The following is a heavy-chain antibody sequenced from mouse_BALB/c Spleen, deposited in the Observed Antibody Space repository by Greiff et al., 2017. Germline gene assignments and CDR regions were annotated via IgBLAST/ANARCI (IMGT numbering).Heavy chain of an antibody. Sequence: EVQGVESGGGLVKPGGSLKLSCAASGFTFSSYAMSWVRQTPEKRLEWVASISSGGSTYYPDSVKGRFTISRDNARNILYLQMSSLRSEDTAMYYCAREVHVYDRGLDWGQGTLVTVSA. V-gene: IGHV5-6-5*01. J-gene: IGHJ3*01. CDR2: ISSGGST. CDR1: GFTFSSYA. D-gene: IGHD2-2*01. CDR3: AREVHVYDRGLD.